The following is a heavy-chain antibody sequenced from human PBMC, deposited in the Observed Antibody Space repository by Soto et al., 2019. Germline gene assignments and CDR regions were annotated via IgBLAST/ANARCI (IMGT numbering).Heavy chain of an antibody. V-gene: IGHV3-23*01. CDR3: AKGRSYYYYYGVDV. Sequence: GGSLRLSCAASGFTFSSCAMGWVRQDPGKGLEWVSDIIDSGGSTYYADSVKGRFTISRDNSKNTLYLQMNSLRAEDTALYYCAKGRSYYYYYGVDVWGQGTAVTV. CDR2: IIDSGGST. CDR1: GFTFSSCA. J-gene: IGHJ6*02.